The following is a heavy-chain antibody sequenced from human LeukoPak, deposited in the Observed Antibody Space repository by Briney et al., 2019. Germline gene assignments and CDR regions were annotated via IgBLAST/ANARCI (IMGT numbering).Heavy chain of an antibody. CDR2: MNPNSGNT. V-gene: IGHV1-8*02. Sequence: ASVKVSCKASGYTFTSYDINWVRQATGQGLEWMGWMNPNSGNTGYAQKFQGRVTMTRDTSISTAYMELSRLRSDDTAVYYCAKDPPYYYDRSGDRFDQRGPGNLGPGSS. J-gene: IGHJ4*02. D-gene: IGHD3-22*01. CDR3: AKDPPYYYDRSGDRFDQ. CDR1: GYTFTSYD.